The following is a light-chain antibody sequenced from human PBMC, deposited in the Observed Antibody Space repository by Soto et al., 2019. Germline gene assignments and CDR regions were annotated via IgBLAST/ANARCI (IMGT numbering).Light chain of an antibody. CDR1: QSVSSSY. J-gene: IGKJ1*01. V-gene: IGKV3-20*01. Sequence: EIVLTQSAGTLSLSPGERATLSCRASQSVSSSYLAWYQQKPGHAPRLLIYGASSRATGIPDRFSGSGSGTDFPLTISRLQPEDFAVYFCHQDFNLPWTFGQGTKVDIK. CDR2: GAS. CDR3: HQDFNLPWT.